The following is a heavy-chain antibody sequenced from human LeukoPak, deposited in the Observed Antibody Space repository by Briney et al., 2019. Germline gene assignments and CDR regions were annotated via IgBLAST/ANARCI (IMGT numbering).Heavy chain of an antibody. CDR3: ARDPEQQLAYFDY. V-gene: IGHV1-2*02. J-gene: IGHJ4*02. CDR2: INPNSGGT. CDR1: GYTFTGYY. D-gene: IGHD6-13*01. Sequence: ASVKVSCKASGYTFTGYYMHWVRQPPGQGLEWMGWINPNSGGTNYAQKFQGRVTMTRDTSISTAYMELSRLRSDDTAVYYCARDPEQQLAYFDYWGQGTLVTVSS.